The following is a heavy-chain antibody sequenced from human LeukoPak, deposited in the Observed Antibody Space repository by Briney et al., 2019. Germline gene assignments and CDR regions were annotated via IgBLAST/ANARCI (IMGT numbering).Heavy chain of an antibody. V-gene: IGHV4-38-2*02. Sequence: SETLSLTCTVSGNSISSGYYWGWIRPPPGKGLEWIGSIYHSGRTYYNPSLKSRVTISVDTSKNQFSLKLSSVTAADTAVYYCARDLGGYSEHDAFDIWGQGTMVTVSS. CDR2: IYHSGRT. CDR3: ARDLGGYSEHDAFDI. CDR1: GNSISSGYY. D-gene: IGHD5-12*01. J-gene: IGHJ3*02.